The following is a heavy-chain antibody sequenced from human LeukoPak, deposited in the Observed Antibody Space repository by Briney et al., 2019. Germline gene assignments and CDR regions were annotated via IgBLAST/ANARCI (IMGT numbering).Heavy chain of an antibody. Sequence: ASVKVSCKASGYTFTSFAVHWVRQAPGQRPEWMGWMNIGNGNTKYSQNIQDRITFIRDTSANTVYMELSSLTSEDTAVYYCARSAILDYYYGSGCFFDYWGQGSLVTVSS. CDR2: MNIGNGNT. V-gene: IGHV1-3*04. CDR1: GYTFTSFA. CDR3: ARSAILDYYYGSGCFFDY. D-gene: IGHD3-10*01. J-gene: IGHJ4*02.